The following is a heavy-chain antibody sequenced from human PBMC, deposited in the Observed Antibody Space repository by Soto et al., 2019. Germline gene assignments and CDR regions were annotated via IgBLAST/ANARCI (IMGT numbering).Heavy chain of an antibody. V-gene: IGHV1-18*01. CDR1: GYTFTNYG. D-gene: IGHD6-6*01. CDR2: ISGDNGDT. Sequence: QVQLVQSGAEVKKPGASVKVSCKASGYTFTNYGTSWVRQAPGQGLEYMGWISGDNGDTHYAQKVQGRVTMTTDTSTHTAYMELRSLRPDDTAVSYCVRGPSLGYFQYWGQGTLVTVSS. J-gene: IGHJ1*01. CDR3: VRGPSLGYFQY.